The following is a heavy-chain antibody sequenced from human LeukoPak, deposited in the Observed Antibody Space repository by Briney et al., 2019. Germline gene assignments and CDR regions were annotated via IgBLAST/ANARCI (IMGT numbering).Heavy chain of an antibody. J-gene: IGHJ4*02. CDR2: IYSGGST. CDR3: ARLSGWSFFLDY. CDR1: GFTVSSNY. Sequence: GGSLRLSCAASGFTVSSNYMSWVRQAPGKGLEWVSVIYSGGSTYCADSVKGRFTTSRDNSKNTLYLQMNSLRAEDTAVYYRARLSGWSFFLDYWGQGTLVTVSS. D-gene: IGHD6-19*01. V-gene: IGHV3-53*01.